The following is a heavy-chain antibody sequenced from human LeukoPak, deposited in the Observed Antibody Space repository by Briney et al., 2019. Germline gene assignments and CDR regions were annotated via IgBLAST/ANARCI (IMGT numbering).Heavy chain of an antibody. J-gene: IGHJ4*02. CDR3: ARLAYCGGDCYHAPFDY. CDR1: GGSISSGSYY. D-gene: IGHD2-21*02. Sequence: SETLSLTCTASGGSISSGSYYWSWIRQPAGKGLEWIGRIYTSGSTNYNPSLKSRVTISVDTSKNQFSLKLSSVTAADTAVYYCARLAYCGGDCYHAPFDYWGQGTLVTVSS. V-gene: IGHV4-61*02. CDR2: IYTSGST.